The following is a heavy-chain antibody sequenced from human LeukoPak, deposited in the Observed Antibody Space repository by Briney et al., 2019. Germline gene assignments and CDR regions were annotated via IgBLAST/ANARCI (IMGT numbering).Heavy chain of an antibody. CDR3: ARGLNQYRSLGY. CDR2: IHYSGNT. D-gene: IGHD5-12*01. J-gene: IGHJ4*02. Sequence: SETLSLTCTVSGGSTSSSNYYWGWVRQPPGKGLEWIGGIHYSGNTYYNPSLKSRVTISVDTSKNQFSLKLSSVTAADTAVYYCARGLNQYRSLGYWGQGTLVTVSS. V-gene: IGHV4-39*07. CDR1: GGSTSSSNYY.